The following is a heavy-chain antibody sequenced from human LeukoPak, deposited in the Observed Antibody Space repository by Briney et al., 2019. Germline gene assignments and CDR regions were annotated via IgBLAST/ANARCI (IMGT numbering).Heavy chain of an antibody. CDR2: IYTNGIP. CDR3: ARGSSYYMDV. Sequence: PSETLSRTCTVSGGSISSGSYFWSWIRQPAWKGLEWIGRIYTNGIPNYSPSLKSRITISLDTSKNQFSLKMNSVTAADTAPYYCARGSSYYMDVWGKGTTVTVSS. CDR1: GGSISSGSYF. V-gene: IGHV4-61*02. J-gene: IGHJ6*03. D-gene: IGHD3-10*01.